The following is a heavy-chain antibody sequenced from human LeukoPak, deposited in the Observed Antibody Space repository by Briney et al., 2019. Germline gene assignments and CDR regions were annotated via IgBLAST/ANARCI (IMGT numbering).Heavy chain of an antibody. V-gene: IGHV4-59*01. CDR1: GGSMTSNY. J-gene: IGHJ3*02. CDR2: IYYSGNT. D-gene: IGHD3-22*01. CDR3: TRATYYSDSNGYALDI. Sequence: PSETLSLTCKVSGGSMTSNYWSWIRQPPGKGLEWIGYIYYSGNTNYNPSLKSRVAISVDTSKKQFSLRLRSVTAADTAVYYCTRATYYSDSNGYALDIWGQGTMVTVSS.